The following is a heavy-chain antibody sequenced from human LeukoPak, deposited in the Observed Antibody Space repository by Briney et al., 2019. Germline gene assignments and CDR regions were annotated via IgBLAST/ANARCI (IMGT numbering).Heavy chain of an antibody. D-gene: IGHD6-13*01. CDR2: IKPNSGGT. Sequence: GASVKVSCKASGYTFTGYYMHWVRQAPGQGLEWMGWIKPNSGGTNYAQKFQGRVTMTRDTSISTAYMELSRLRSDDTAVYYCARYSWDLYSSRHFDYWGQGTLVTVSS. V-gene: IGHV1-2*02. CDR1: GYTFTGYY. CDR3: ARYSWDLYSSRHFDY. J-gene: IGHJ4*02.